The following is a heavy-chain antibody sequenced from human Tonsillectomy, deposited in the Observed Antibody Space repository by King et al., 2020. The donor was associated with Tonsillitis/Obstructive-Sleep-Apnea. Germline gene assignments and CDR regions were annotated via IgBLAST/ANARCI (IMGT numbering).Heavy chain of an antibody. CDR1: GYSFTSYW. CDR3: SSAGGYYSGMDV. Sequence: QLVQSGAEVKKPGESLRISCKGSGYSFTSYWISWVRQMPGKGLEWMGRIDPSDSYTDYSPSFQGHVTISADKSISTAYLQWSSLKASDTAMYYCSSAGGYYSGMDVWGHGTTVIVSS. J-gene: IGHJ6*02. V-gene: IGHV5-10-1*01. CDR2: IDPSDSYT. D-gene: IGHD3-10*01.